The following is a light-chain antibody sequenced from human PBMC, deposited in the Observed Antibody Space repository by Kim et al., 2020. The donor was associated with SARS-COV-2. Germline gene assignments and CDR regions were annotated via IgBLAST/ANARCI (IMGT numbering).Light chain of an antibody. CDR1: QSISRY. CDR2: DAS. J-gene: IGKJ5*01. V-gene: IGKV3-11*01. Sequence: ENVLTQSPATLSLSPGERATLSCRASQSISRYLAWYQQKPGQAPRLLIYDASNRATGIPARFIGSGSGTDFTLTISSLEPEDFAVYYCQQRSDFGQGTRLEIK. CDR3: QQRSD.